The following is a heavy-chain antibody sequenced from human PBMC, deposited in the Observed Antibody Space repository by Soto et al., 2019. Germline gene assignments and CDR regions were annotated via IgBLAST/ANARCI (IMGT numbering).Heavy chain of an antibody. CDR2: ISSSSSYI. D-gene: IGHD5-12*01. CDR1: GFTFSSYS. CDR3: ARERLRTGEIGY. J-gene: IGHJ4*02. V-gene: IGHV3-21*01. Sequence: LRLSCAASGFTFSSYSMSWVRQAPGKGLEWVSSISSSSSYIYYADPVKGRFTISRDNAKNSLYLQMNSLRAEDTAVYYCARERLRTGEIGYWGQGTLVTVSS.